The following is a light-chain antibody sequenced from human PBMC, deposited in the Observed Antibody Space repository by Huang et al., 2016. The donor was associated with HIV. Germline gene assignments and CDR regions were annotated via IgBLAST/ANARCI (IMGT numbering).Light chain of an antibody. J-gene: IGKJ2*01. V-gene: IGKV3-20*01. CDR3: HQYGTAPRT. CDR2: VAS. CDR1: QSISSSF. Sequence: EIVLTQSPGTQSLSPGERATLACRASQSISSSFLAWYQQKPGQAPRLLIYVASNRANGIPDRFSGSGSGTDFTLTISRFEAEDFAVYYCHQYGTAPRTFGQGTKLEIK.